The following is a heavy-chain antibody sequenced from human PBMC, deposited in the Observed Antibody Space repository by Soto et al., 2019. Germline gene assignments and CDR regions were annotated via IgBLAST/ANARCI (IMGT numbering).Heavy chain of an antibody. CDR2: IDPNDSYT. D-gene: IGHD6-13*01. CDR1: GYSFTSYW. V-gene: IGHV5-10-1*01. Sequence: PGESLKISCNGSGYSFTSYWISWVRQMPEKGLEWMGRIDPNDSYTNYSPSFQGHVTISADKSISTAYLQWSSLKASDTAMYYCEITANTGMNHYYYYGIDAWGPGNTFTVS. J-gene: IGHJ6*02. CDR3: EITANTGMNHYYYYGIDA.